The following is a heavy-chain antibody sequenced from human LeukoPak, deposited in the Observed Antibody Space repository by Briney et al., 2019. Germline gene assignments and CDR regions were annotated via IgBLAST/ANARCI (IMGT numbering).Heavy chain of an antibody. V-gene: IGHV4-59*08. Sequence: SETLSLTCTVSGGSISSHYWSWIRQPPGKGLEWIGYIYYSGSTNYNPSLKSRVTISVDTSKNQFSLKLSSVTAADTAVYYCARTLWFGEINYYGMDVWGQGTTVTVSS. D-gene: IGHD3-10*01. CDR2: IYYSGST. CDR3: ARTLWFGEINYYGMDV. CDR1: GGSISSHY. J-gene: IGHJ6*02.